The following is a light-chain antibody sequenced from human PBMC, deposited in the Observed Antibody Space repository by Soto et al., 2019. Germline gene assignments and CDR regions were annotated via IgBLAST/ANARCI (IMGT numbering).Light chain of an antibody. V-gene: IGKV3-15*01. CDR3: QQYNNWPPT. CDR1: QSVRSD. CDR2: GAY. Sequence: EIVLTQSPDTLSLSPGQRATLSCRASQSVRSDYFAWYQQKPGQPPRLLIYGAYTRATGVPARFSGSGSGTEFTLTINSLQSEDYAVYYCQQYNNWPPTFGQGTKVDI. J-gene: IGKJ1*01.